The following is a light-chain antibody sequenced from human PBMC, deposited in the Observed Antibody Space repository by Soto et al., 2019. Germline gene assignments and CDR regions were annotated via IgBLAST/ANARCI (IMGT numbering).Light chain of an antibody. CDR1: SSDVGGYKL. Sequence: QSALTQPASVSGSTGQSITISCSGTSSDVGGYKLVSWSQQHPGKVPKLMISEVTQRPSGVSDRFSGSKSGNTASLTISGLQAEDEADYYCYSYAGNSIYVFGTGTKLTVL. CDR3: YSYAGNSIYV. J-gene: IGLJ1*01. V-gene: IGLV2-23*02. CDR2: EVT.